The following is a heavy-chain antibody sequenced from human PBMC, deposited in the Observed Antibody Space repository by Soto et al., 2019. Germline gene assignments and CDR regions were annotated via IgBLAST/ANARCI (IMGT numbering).Heavy chain of an antibody. CDR2: IRSKAYGGTT. CDR1: GFTFGDYA. Sequence: GGSLRLSCTASGFTFGDYAMSWFRQAPGKGLEWVGFIRSKAYGGTTEYAASVKGRFTISRDDSKSIAYLQMNSLKTEDTAMYYCTSDFWSGYYYYYYGMDVWGQGTTVTVS. J-gene: IGHJ6*02. V-gene: IGHV3-49*03. D-gene: IGHD3-3*01. CDR3: TSDFWSGYYYYYYGMDV.